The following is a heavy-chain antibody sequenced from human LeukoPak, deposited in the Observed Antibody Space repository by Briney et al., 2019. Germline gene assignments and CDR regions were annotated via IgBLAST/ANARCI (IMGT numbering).Heavy chain of an antibody. D-gene: IGHD3-22*01. J-gene: IGHJ4*02. CDR1: GFTFSDYY. V-gene: IGHV3-11*01. Sequence: GGSLRLSCAASGFTFSDYYMTWIRQAPGKGLEGVSHITSTGATIYYADSVKGRFTIARDNAKNSLSLQMNSLRAEDTAVYFCARVLSSGYSPFDYWGQGILVTVSS. CDR3: ARVLSSGYSPFDY. CDR2: ITSTGATI.